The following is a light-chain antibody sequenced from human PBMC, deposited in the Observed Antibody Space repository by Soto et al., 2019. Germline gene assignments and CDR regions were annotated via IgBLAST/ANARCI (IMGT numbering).Light chain of an antibody. J-gene: IGKJ1*01. CDR3: QHYNSYSEA. CDR1: QTISSW. V-gene: IGKV1-5*03. Sequence: DIQMTQSPSSLSASVGDRVTITCRASQTISSWLAWYQQKSGKAPKLLIYKASTLKSGVPSRFSGGGSGTEFTLTISSLQPDDFATYYCQHYNSYSEAFGQGTKVDI. CDR2: KAS.